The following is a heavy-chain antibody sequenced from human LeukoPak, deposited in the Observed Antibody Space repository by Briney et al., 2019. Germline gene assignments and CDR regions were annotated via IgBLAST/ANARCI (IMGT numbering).Heavy chain of an antibody. J-gene: IGHJ4*02. CDR3: ARDLSGGASDH. CDR1: GFTFSSYS. D-gene: IGHD1-26*01. V-gene: IGHV3-21*01. CDR2: ISSSSSYI. Sequence: GGSLRLSCAASGFTFSSYSMNWVRQAPGEGLEWVSSISSSSSYIYYADSVKGRFTISRDNAKNSLYLQMNSLRAEDTAVYYCARDLSGGASDHWGQGTLVTVSS.